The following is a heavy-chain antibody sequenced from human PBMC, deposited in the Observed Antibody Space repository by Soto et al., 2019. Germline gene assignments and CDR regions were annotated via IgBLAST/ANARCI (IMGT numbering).Heavy chain of an antibody. CDR1: GNSISNYD. CDR3: TRNKENSGSSLFDY. D-gene: IGHD1-26*01. CDR2: IYYTGST. V-gene: IGHV4-59*01. J-gene: IGHJ4*02. Sequence: SETLSLTCTVSGNSISNYDWSWIRQPPGKGLEWIGFIYYTGSTNYNPSLKSRVTISVDPSKNQFSLKLSSVTAADTAVYYCTRNKENSGSSLFDYWGQGIQVTVSS.